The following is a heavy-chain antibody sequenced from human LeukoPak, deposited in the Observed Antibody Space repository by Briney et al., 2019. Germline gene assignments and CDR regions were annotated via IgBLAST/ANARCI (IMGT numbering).Heavy chain of an antibody. CDR1: GGTFSSYA. D-gene: IGHD6-13*01. CDR3: ARLRQQLVPDY. J-gene: IGHJ4*02. V-gene: IGHV1-18*01. CDR2: ISAYNGNT. Sequence: ASVKVSCKASGGTFSSYAISWVRQAPGQGLEWMGWISAYNGNTNYAQKLQGRVTMTTDTSTSTAYMELRSLRSDDTAVYYCARLRQQLVPDYWGQGTLVTVSS.